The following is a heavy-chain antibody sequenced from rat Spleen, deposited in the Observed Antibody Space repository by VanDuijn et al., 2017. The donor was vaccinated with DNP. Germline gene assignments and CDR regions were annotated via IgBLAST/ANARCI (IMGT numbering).Heavy chain of an antibody. J-gene: IGHJ2*01. CDR3: ASGGAGIWFAY. CDR1: GYSITSTY. CDR2: ISYSGGT. D-gene: IGHD4-6*01. Sequence: DVHLQESGPGLVKPAQSLSLTCSVTGYSITSTYWAWIRKFPGNKMEWMGYISYSGGTSYHPSLKSRISITRDTSKNQFFLQLNSVTTEDTATYYCASGGAGIWFAYWGQGVMVTVSS. V-gene: IGHV3-1*01.